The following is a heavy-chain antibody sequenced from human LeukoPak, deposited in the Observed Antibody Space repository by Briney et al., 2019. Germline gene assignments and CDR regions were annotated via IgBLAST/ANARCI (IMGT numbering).Heavy chain of an antibody. CDR3: ARDGYYDFWSGHPTYFDY. CDR2: ISAYNGNT. Sequence: GASVKVSCKASGYTFTSYGISWVRQAPGQGLEWMRWISAYNGNTNYAQKLQGRVTMTTDTSTSTAYMELRSLRSDDTAVYYCARDGYYDFWSGHPTYFDYWGQGTLVTVSS. D-gene: IGHD3-3*01. J-gene: IGHJ4*02. CDR1: GYTFTSYG. V-gene: IGHV1-18*01.